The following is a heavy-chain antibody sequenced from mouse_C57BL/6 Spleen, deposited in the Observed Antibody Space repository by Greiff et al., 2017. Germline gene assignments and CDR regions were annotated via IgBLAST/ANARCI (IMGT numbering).Heavy chain of an antibody. V-gene: IGHV1-61*01. CDR1: GYTFTSYW. D-gene: IGHD1-1*01. CDR3: ARYYYGSRGYFDV. CDR2: IYPSASET. Sequence: VQLQQPGAELVRPGSSVKLSCKASGYTFTSYWMDWVKQRPGQGLEWIGNIYPSASETHYTQKFKDKATLTVDKSSSTAYMQLSSLTTEDAAVYYCARYYYGSRGYFDVWGTGTTITVSS. J-gene: IGHJ1*03.